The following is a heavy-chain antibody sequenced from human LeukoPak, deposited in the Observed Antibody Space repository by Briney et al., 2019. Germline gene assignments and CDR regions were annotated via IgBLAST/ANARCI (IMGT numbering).Heavy chain of an antibody. J-gene: IGHJ4*02. CDR2: ISYDGNNK. CDR3: ASLPPDIVVVPAARLDY. CDR1: GFTFSSYA. Sequence: GGSLRLSCAASGFTFSSYAMHWVGQAPGKGLEWEALISYDGNNKYYADSVKGRFTISRDNSKNRLYLQMDSLRAEDTAVYSCASLPPDIVVVPAARLDYWGQGTLVTVSS. V-gene: IGHV3-30-3*01. D-gene: IGHD2-2*01.